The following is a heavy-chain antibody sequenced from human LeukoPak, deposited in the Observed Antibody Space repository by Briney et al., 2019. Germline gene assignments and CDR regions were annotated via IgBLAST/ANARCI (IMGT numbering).Heavy chain of an antibody. Sequence: PSETLSLTCAVYGGSFSGYHWSWIRQPPGKGLEWIGEINHSGSTNYNPSLKSRVTISVDTSKNQFSLKLSSVTAADTAVYYCARGGGYCSSTSCYKGNWFDPWGQGTLVTVSS. D-gene: IGHD2-2*01. CDR3: ARGGGYCSSTSCYKGNWFDP. CDR1: GGSFSGYH. J-gene: IGHJ5*02. CDR2: INHSGST. V-gene: IGHV4-34*01.